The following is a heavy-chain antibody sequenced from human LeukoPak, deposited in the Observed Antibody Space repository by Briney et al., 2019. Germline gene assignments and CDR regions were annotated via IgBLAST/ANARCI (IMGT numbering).Heavy chain of an antibody. CDR3: ANAAAYSSSWYVIDY. J-gene: IGHJ4*02. D-gene: IGHD6-13*01. V-gene: IGHV4-34*01. CDR1: GGSFSGYY. CDR2: INHSGST. Sequence: SETLSLTCAVYGGSFSGYYWSWIRQPPGKGLEWIGEINHSGSTNYNPSLKSRVTISVDTSKNQFSLKLSSVTAADTAVYYCANAAAYSSSWYVIDYWGQGTLVTVPS.